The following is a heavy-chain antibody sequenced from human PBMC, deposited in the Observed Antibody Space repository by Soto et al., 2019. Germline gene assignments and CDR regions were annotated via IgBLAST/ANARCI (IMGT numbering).Heavy chain of an antibody. V-gene: IGHV1-46*03. J-gene: IGHJ3*02. CDR1: GYTFTSYY. D-gene: IGHD1-7*01. CDR2: INPSGGST. Sequence: GASVKVSCKASGYTFTSYYMHWVRQAPGQGLEWMGIINPSGGSTSYAQKFQGRVTMTRDTSTSTVYMELSSLRSEDTAVYYCACTFTGTTAFDIWGQGTMVTVSS. CDR3: ACTFTGTTAFDI.